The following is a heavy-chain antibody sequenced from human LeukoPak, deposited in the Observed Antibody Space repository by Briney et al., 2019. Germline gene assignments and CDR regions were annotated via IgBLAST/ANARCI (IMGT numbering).Heavy chain of an antibody. CDR2: IYYSGSA. V-gene: IGHV4-39*01. CDR1: GGSISSSSYY. CDR3: ARRLYCSSTSCSTIYYMDV. Sequence: ASETLSLTCTVSGGSISSSSYYWGWIRQPPGKGRVGIVSIYYSGSAYYNPSLKSRVTISVDPSKNQFSLKLSSVTAADTAVYYCARRLYCSSTSCSTIYYMDVWGKGTTVTVSS. D-gene: IGHD2-2*01. J-gene: IGHJ6*03.